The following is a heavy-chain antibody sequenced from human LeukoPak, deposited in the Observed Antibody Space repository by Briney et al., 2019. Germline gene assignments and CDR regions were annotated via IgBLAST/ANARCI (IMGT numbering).Heavy chain of an antibody. J-gene: IGHJ5*02. CDR2: IDPSDSYT. D-gene: IGHD2-15*01. CDR3: ARHHCSGGSCYSAVGFDP. CDR1: GYSFTSYW. V-gene: IGHV5-10-1*01. Sequence: GESLKISCKGSGYSFTSYWISWVRQVPGKGLEWMGRIDPSDSYTNYSPSFQGHVTISADKSISTAYLQWSSLKASDTAMYYCARHHCSGGSCYSAVGFDPWGQGTLVTVSP.